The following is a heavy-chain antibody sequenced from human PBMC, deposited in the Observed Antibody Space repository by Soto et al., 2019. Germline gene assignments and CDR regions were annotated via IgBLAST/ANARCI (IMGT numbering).Heavy chain of an antibody. Sequence: SETLSLTCAVYGGSFSGYYWSWIRQPPGKGLEWIGEINHSGSTNYNPSLKSRVTISVDTSKNQFSLKLSSVTAADTAVYYCARFATGYDFWSGYQYYFDYWGQGTLVTVSS. CDR3: ARFATGYDFWSGYQYYFDY. V-gene: IGHV4-34*01. CDR1: GGSFSGYY. J-gene: IGHJ4*02. CDR2: INHSGST. D-gene: IGHD3-3*01.